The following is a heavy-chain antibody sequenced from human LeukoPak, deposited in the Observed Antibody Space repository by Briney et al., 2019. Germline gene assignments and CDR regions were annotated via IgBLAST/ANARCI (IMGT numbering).Heavy chain of an antibody. V-gene: IGHV3-15*01. CDR2: VKGKIDGGTT. CDR1: GFIFSNAW. J-gene: IGHJ4*02. Sequence: GGSLRLSCAASGFIFSNAWMSWVRQAPGKGLEWVGRVKGKIDGGTTDYAAPVKGRFTISRDDSKNTLYLQMNSLKTEDTAVYYCTTDRNRGAMVSNYWGQGTLVTVSS. D-gene: IGHD5-18*01. CDR3: TTDRNRGAMVSNY.